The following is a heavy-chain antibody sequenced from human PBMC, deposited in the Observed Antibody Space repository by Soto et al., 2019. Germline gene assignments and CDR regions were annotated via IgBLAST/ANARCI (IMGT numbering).Heavy chain of an antibody. CDR1: GGSISSYY. J-gene: IGHJ2*01. D-gene: IGHD4-17*01. CDR3: ARSYYGGNSYWYFDL. V-gene: IGHV4-59*01. Sequence: QVQLQESGPGLVKPSETLPLTCTVSGGSISSYYWSWIRQPPGKGLEWIGYIYYSGSTNYNPSLKSRVTISVDTSKNQFSLKLSSVTAADTAVYYCARSYYGGNSYWYFDLWGRGTLVTVSS. CDR2: IYYSGST.